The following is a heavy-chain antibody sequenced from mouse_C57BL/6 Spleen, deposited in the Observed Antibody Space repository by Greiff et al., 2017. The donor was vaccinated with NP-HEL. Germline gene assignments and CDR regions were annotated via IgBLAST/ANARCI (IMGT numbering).Heavy chain of an antibody. V-gene: IGHV1-15*01. CDR2: IDPETGGT. CDR1: GYTFTDYE. J-gene: IGHJ1*03. Sequence: VQLQQSGAELVRPGASVTLSCKASGYTFTDYEMHWVKQTPVHGLEWIGAIDPETGGTAYNQKFKGKAILTADKSSSTAYMELRSLTSEDSAVYYCTRRPIYYYGSSWYFDVWGTGTTVTVSS. D-gene: IGHD1-1*01. CDR3: TRRPIYYYGSSWYFDV.